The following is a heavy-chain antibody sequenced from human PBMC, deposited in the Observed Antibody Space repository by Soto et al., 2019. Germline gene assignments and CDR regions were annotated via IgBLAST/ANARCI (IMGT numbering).Heavy chain of an antibody. Sequence: QVQLQESGPGLVKPSETLSLTCTVSGGSISSYYWSWIRQPAGKGLEWIGRIYTSGSTNYNPSLKSRVTMSVDTSKNQFSRKLSSVTAADTAVYYCARGRIGYGSGSYDYWGQGTLVTVSS. CDR2: IYTSGST. J-gene: IGHJ4*02. D-gene: IGHD3-10*01. CDR1: GGSISSYY. CDR3: ARGRIGYGSGSYDY. V-gene: IGHV4-4*07.